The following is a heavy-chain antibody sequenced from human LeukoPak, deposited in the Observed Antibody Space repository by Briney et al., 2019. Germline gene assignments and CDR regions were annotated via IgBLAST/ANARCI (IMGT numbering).Heavy chain of an antibody. J-gene: IGHJ4*02. CDR3: ASRPGLLRPPY. Sequence: GGSLRLSCAASGFTFSDYYMSWIRQAPGEGLEWVSYISSSGSTIYYADSVKGRFTISRDNAKNSLYLQMNSLRAEDTAVYYCASRPGLLRPPYWGQGTLVTVSS. CDR2: ISSSGSTI. CDR1: GFTFSDYY. V-gene: IGHV3-11*01.